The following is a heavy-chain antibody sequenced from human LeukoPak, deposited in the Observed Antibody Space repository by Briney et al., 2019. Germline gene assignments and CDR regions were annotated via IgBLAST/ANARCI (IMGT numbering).Heavy chain of an antibody. CDR1: GFSLSTSGVG. V-gene: IGHV2-5*02. Sequence: ESGPTLVNPTQTLTLTCSFSGFSLSTSGVGVGWIRQPPGKALEWLALIYWDDNKRYSPSLGSRLTIAKDTSKNQVVLIMTNMDPVDTATYFYARDYCSTTSCYQGWFDPWGQGTLVTVSS. J-gene: IGHJ5*02. CDR3: ARDYCSTTSCYQGWFDP. CDR2: IYWDDNK. D-gene: IGHD2-2*01.